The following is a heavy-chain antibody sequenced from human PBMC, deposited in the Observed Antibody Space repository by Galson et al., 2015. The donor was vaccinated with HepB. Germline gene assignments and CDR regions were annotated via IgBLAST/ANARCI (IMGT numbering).Heavy chain of an antibody. J-gene: IGHJ6*02. D-gene: IGHD3-10*01. CDR1: GYTFTSYA. V-gene: IGHV7-4-1*02. CDR3: ARDRFSYGSGSYGSCYYYGMDV. Sequence: SVKVSCKASGYTFTSYAMNWVRQAPGQGLEWMGWINTNTGNPTYAQGFTGRFVFSLDTSVSTAYLQISSLKAEDTAVYYCARDRFSYGSGSYGSCYYYGMDVWGQGTTVTVSS. CDR2: INTNTGNP.